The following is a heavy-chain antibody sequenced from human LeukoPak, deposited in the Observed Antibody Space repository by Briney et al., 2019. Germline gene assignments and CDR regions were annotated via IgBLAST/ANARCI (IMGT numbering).Heavy chain of an antibody. CDR3: AREVSYYDSSGYFNWFDP. J-gene: IGHJ5*02. V-gene: IGHV3-74*01. CDR2: IKSDGSST. CDR1: GFTFSSYW. Sequence: GGSLRLSCAASGFTFSSYWMHWVRQAPGKGLVWVSRIKSDGSSTSYADSVKGRFTISRDNAKNTLYLQMNSLRAEDTAVYYCAREVSYYDSSGYFNWFDPWGQGTLVTVSS. D-gene: IGHD3-22*01.